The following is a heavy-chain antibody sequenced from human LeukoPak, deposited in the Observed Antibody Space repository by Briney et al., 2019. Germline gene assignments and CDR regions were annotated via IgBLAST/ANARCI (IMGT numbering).Heavy chain of an antibody. J-gene: IGHJ4*02. CDR1: GYTLTELS. CDR2: FDPEDGET. Sequence: ASVTVSCKVSGYTLTELSMHWVRQAPGKGLEWMGGFDPEDGETIYAQKFQGRVTMTEDTSTDTAYMELSSLRSEDTAVYYCATDPRVKFWSGRGGFDYWGQGTLVTVSS. D-gene: IGHD3-3*01. CDR3: ATDPRVKFWSGRGGFDY. V-gene: IGHV1-24*01.